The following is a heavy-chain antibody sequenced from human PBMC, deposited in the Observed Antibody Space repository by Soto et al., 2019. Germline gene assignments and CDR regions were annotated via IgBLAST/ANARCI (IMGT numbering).Heavy chain of an antibody. V-gene: IGHV4-31*03. Sequence: SETLSLTCTVSGGSISSDGYYWSWIRQHPGKGLEWIGYIYYSGSTYYNPSLKSRVTISVDTSKNQFSPKLSSVTAADTAVYYCARDPGYCSGGSCNWFDPWGQGTLVTVSS. J-gene: IGHJ5*02. CDR2: IYYSGST. D-gene: IGHD2-15*01. CDR3: ARDPGYCSGGSCNWFDP. CDR1: GGSISSDGYY.